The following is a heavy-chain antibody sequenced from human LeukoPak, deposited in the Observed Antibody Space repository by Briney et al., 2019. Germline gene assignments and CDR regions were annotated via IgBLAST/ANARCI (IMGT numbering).Heavy chain of an antibody. Sequence: PGGSLRLSCAASGFTFSSYAMSWGRQAPGQGLELVSGISGSCGSTSYSDSVKGRFTISKDNSKNNLFPPMSSLVTEDHTVFYCSMDRGPYNGYDSFFGLGGQGTLVTVS. V-gene: IGHV3-23*01. D-gene: IGHD5-12*01. CDR1: GFTFSSYA. CDR3: SMDRGPYNGYDSFFGL. CDR2: ISGSCGST. J-gene: IGHJ4*02.